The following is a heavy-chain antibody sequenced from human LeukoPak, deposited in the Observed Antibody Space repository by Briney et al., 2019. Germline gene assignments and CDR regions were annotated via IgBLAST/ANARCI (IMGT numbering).Heavy chain of an antibody. V-gene: IGHV4-4*07. Sequence: SETLSLTCAVYGGSFSGYYWSWIRQPAGKGLEWIGRIYTSGSTNYNPSLKSRVTMSVDTSKNQFSLKLSSVTAADTAVYYCARDRPLYSSSWSYIDYWGQGTLVTVSS. D-gene: IGHD6-13*01. J-gene: IGHJ4*02. CDR2: IYTSGST. CDR3: ARDRPLYSSSWSYIDY. CDR1: GGSFSGYY.